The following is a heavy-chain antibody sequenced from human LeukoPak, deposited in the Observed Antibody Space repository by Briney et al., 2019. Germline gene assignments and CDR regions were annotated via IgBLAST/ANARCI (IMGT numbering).Heavy chain of an antibody. CDR2: ISGSGGGT. J-gene: IGHJ4*02. Sequence: QSGGSLRLSCAASGFTFNNHAMSWVRQAPGKGLEWVSGISGSGGGTYYADSVKGRFTISRDNSKNTLYLQMNSLRAEDTAVYYCARNYGSGSYYPFDYWGQGTLVTVSS. D-gene: IGHD3-10*01. CDR1: GFTFNNHA. CDR3: ARNYGSGSYYPFDY. V-gene: IGHV3-23*01.